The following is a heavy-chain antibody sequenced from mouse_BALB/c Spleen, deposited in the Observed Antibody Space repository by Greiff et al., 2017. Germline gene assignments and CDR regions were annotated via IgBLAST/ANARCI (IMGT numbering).Heavy chain of an antibody. J-gene: IGHJ2*01. V-gene: IGHV1-69*02. CDR1: GYTFTSYW. CDR3: TRGPYYGSSYEDDY. D-gene: IGHD1-1*01. CDR2: IYPSDSYT. Sequence: QVQLQQPGAELVRPGASVKLSCKASGYTFTSYWINWVKQRPGQGLEWIGNIYPSDSYTNYNQKFKDKATLTVDKSSSTAYMQLSSPTSEDSAVYYCTRGPYYGSSYEDDYWGQGTTLTVSS.